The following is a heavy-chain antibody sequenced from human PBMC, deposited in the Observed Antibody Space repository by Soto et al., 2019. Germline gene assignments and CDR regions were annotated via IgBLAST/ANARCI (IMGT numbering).Heavy chain of an antibody. CDR3: ARAGIQLWQRFFDY. Sequence: SETLSLTCTVSGGSISSGDYYWSWIRQPPGKGLEWIGYIYYRGSTYYNPSLKSRVSISVDTSKNQFSLKLSSVTAADTAVYYCARAGIQLWQRFFDYWGQGTLVTVSS. J-gene: IGHJ4*02. V-gene: IGHV4-30-4*01. D-gene: IGHD5-18*01. CDR2: IYYRGST. CDR1: GGSISSGDYY.